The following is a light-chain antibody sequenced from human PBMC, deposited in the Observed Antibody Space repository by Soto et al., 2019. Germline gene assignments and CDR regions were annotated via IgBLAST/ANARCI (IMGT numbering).Light chain of an antibody. J-gene: IGKJ1*01. Sequence: DIQMTQSPSTLSASVGDRVTITCRASQSISSWLTWYQQKAGQAPKLLIYKASIVESGVPSRFSGSGSGTAFTLTISRLQADESETYECQQYSHFVTFGQGTRVEVK. CDR1: QSISSW. V-gene: IGKV1-5*03. CDR2: KAS. CDR3: QQYSHFVT.